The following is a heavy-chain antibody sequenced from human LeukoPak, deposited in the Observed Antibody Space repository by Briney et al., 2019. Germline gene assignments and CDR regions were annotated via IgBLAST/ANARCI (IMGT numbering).Heavy chain of an antibody. J-gene: IGHJ2*01. V-gene: IGHV4-61*01. CDR3: ARVYYSSSYDYWYFDL. D-gene: IGHD6-13*01. Sequence: SETLSLTCSVSIDSITTSSYYWSWLRQPPGKGLEWIGYIYYQGSTNYNPSLKSRVTISVDTSKNQFSLKLTSVTAADTAVYYCARVYYSSSYDYWYFDLWGRGTLVTVSS. CDR1: IDSITTSSYY. CDR2: IYYQGST.